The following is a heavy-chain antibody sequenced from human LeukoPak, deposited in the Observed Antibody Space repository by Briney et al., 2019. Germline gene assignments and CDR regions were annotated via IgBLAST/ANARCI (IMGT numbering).Heavy chain of an antibody. D-gene: IGHD1-26*01. Sequence: PGGSLRLSCAASGFTFRNYDIHWIRQAPGKGLEWVSAISGSGGSTYYADSVKGRFTISRDNSKNTLYLQMNSLRAEDTAVYYCAKDGGGSNGGFDYWGQGTLVTVSS. CDR2: ISGSGGST. V-gene: IGHV3-23*01. CDR1: GFTFRNYD. J-gene: IGHJ4*02. CDR3: AKDGGGSNGGFDY.